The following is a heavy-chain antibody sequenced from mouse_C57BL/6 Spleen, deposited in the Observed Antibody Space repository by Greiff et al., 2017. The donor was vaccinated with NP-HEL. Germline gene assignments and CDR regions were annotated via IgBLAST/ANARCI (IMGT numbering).Heavy chain of an antibody. V-gene: IGHV1-66*01. CDR1: GYSFTSYY. CDR2: IYPGSGNT. CDR3: ARFLDYAMDY. Sequence: VKLVESGPELVKPGASVKISCKASGYSFTSYYIHWVKQRPGQGLEWIGWIYPGSGNTKYNEKFKGKATLTADTSSSTAYMQLSSLTSEDSAVYYCARFLDYAMDYWGQGTSVTVSS. J-gene: IGHJ4*01.